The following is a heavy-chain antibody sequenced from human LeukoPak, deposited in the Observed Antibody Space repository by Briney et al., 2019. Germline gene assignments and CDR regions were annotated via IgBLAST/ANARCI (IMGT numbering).Heavy chain of an antibody. CDR2: ISYDGSNK. V-gene: IGHV3-30*01. J-gene: IGHJ4*02. D-gene: IGHD2-2*02. Sequence: QPGRSLRLSCAASGFTFSSYAMHWVRQAPGKGLEWVAVISYDGSNKYYADSVKGRFTISRDNSKNTLYLQMNSQRAEDTAVYYCARDLPLYVWGRGTLVTVSS. CDR3: ARDLPLYV. CDR1: GFTFSSYA.